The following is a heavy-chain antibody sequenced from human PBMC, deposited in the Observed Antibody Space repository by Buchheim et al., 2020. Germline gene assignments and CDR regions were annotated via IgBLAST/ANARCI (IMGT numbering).Heavy chain of an antibody. V-gene: IGHV4-59*08. CDR1: GGSISSYY. Sequence: QVQLQESGPGLVKPSETLSLTCTVSGGSISSYYWSWIRQPPGKGLEWIGYINYSGSTNYNPSLKSRVTIPVDTSKNQFSLKLSSVTAADTAVYYCARAVPYYYDSSGYHFDYWGQGTL. CDR2: INYSGST. CDR3: ARAVPYYYDSSGYHFDY. D-gene: IGHD3-22*01. J-gene: IGHJ4*02.